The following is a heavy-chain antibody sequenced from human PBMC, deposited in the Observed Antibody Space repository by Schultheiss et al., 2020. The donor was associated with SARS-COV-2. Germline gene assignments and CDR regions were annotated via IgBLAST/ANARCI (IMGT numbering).Heavy chain of an antibody. CDR1: GFTFSSYG. CDR3: AKDLADIAEVVAATSASDY. V-gene: IGHV3-33*06. Sequence: GGSLRLSCAASGFTFSSYGMHWVRQAPGKGLEWVAVIWYDGSNKYYADSVKGRFTISRDNSRHTIYLQMNRLRVEDTALYYCAKDLADIAEVVAATSASDYWGQGTLVTVSS. D-gene: IGHD2-15*01. J-gene: IGHJ4*02. CDR2: IWYDGSNK.